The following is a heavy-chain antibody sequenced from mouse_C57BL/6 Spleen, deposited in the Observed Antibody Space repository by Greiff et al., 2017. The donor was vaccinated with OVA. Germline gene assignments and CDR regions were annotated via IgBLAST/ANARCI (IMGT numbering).Heavy chain of an antibody. CDR2: IDPADGYT. D-gene: IGHD3-2*02. J-gene: IGHJ2*01. CDR1: GYTFTSYW. CDR3: ARGGAKASRVYCFDY. V-gene: IGHV1-50*01. Sequence: QVQLQQSGAELVKPGASVKLSCKASGYTFTSYWMQWVKQRPGQGLEWIGEIDPADGYTNYNQKFKGKATLTVDTSSSTAYMQLSSLTSEDSAVYYGARGGAKASRVYCFDYWGQGTTLTVSS.